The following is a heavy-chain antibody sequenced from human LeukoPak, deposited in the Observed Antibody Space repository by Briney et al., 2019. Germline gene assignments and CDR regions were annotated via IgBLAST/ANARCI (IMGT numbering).Heavy chain of an antibody. J-gene: IGHJ6*04. V-gene: IGHV3-23*01. D-gene: IGHD3-10*02. Sequence: GGSLRLSRAASGFTFSSSAMTWVRQAPEKGLEWVSTLSGSGDSTYYADSVRGRFTISRDNSRNTLYLQMNSLRAEDTAVYYCAELGITMIGGVWGKGTTVTISS. CDR1: GFTFSSSA. CDR3: AELGITMIGGV. CDR2: LSGSGDST.